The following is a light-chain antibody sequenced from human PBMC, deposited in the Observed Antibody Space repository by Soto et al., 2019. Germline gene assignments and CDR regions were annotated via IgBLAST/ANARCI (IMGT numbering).Light chain of an antibody. J-gene: IGLJ1*01. CDR2: DVS. Sequence: QSALTQPASVSGSPGQSITISCTGTSSDAGGYNYVSWYQHHPGKAPKLMIYDVSNRLSGVSNRFSGSKSGNTASLIISGLQAEDEADYYCSSYTSSSTLSTYVFGTGTKLTVL. CDR3: SSYTSSSTLSTYV. CDR1: SSDAGGYNY. V-gene: IGLV2-14*03.